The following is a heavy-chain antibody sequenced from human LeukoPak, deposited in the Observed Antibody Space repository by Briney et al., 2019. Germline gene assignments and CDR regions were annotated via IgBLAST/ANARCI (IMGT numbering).Heavy chain of an antibody. J-gene: IGHJ4*02. Sequence: PSETLSLTCAVYGGSFSGYYWSWIRQPPGKGLEWIGEINHSGSTNYNPSLKSRVTISVDTSKNQFSLKLSSVTAADTAVYYCASDVLNYYDSSGYYLDYWGQGTLVTVSS. CDR2: INHSGST. D-gene: IGHD3-22*01. CDR3: ASDVLNYYDSSGYYLDY. V-gene: IGHV4-34*01. CDR1: GGSFSGYY.